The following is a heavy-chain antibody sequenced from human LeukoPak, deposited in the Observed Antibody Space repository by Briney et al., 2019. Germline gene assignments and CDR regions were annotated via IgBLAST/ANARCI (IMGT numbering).Heavy chain of an antibody. V-gene: IGHV3-74*01. D-gene: IGHD1-26*01. J-gene: IGHJ4*02. Sequence: GGSLRLSCAASGFPFSSYWMHWVRQAPGKGLVWVSRIKIDGSNTNFADSVKGRFTIPRDNAKNTLYLQMDSLRAEDTAVYYCARSLGGAYDYWGQGTLVTVSS. CDR2: IKIDGSNT. CDR1: GFPFSSYW. CDR3: ARSLGGAYDY.